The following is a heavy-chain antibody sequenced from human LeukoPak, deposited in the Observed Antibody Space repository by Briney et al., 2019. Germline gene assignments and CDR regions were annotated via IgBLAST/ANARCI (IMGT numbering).Heavy chain of an antibody. CDR1: GFTFSSSW. CDR3: AELGITMIGGV. D-gene: IGHD3-10*02. Sequence: GGSLRLSCAASGFTFSSSWMHWVCQAPEKGLEWVADIKCDGSEKYYVDSVKGRLTISRDNAKNSLYLQVSSLRAEDTAVYYCAELGITMIGGVWGKGTTVTISS. J-gene: IGHJ6*04. V-gene: IGHV3-52*01. CDR2: IKCDGSEK.